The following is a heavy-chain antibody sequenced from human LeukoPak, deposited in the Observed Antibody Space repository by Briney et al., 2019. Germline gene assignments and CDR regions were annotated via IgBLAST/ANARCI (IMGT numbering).Heavy chain of an antibody. D-gene: IGHD2-21*02. Sequence: SETLSLTCSVSGASITSSFWSWIRQPPGKGLEMIGYIYYGGRGNYKPSLKGRVDISLDTSKNRVSLKLTSVTAADTAVYYCARLWRPHDCDNWFDYWGQGSLVTVSS. J-gene: IGHJ5*01. CDR2: IYYGGRG. CDR3: ARLWRPHDCDNWFDY. V-gene: IGHV4-59*01. CDR1: GASITSSF.